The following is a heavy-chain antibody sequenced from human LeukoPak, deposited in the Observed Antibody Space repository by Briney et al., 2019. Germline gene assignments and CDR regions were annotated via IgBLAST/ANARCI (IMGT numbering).Heavy chain of an antibody. CDR3: AKDYY. CDR1: GLTFSSSA. Sequence: GGSLRLSCAASGLTFSSSAMSWVRQAPGKGLEWVSTISNSGGYIYYADSVKGRFTISRDNSKNLLYLQMNRLKTDDTALYYCAKDYYWGQGILVTVSS. V-gene: IGHV3-23*01. J-gene: IGHJ4*02. CDR2: ISNSGGYI.